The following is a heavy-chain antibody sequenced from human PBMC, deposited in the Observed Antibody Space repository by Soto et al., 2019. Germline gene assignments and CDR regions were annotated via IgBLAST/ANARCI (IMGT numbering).Heavy chain of an antibody. CDR2: INAGSGHT. V-gene: IGHV1-3*01. J-gene: IGHJ6*02. CDR3: ARGSRPAAIEDYFYYDMEV. CDR1: GYTFASYA. Sequence: QVQLVQSGAEVKKPGASVKVSCRASGYTFASYAMHWVRQAPGQRLEWMGWINAGSGHTKYSQKVQGRVTITRDTSAITAYMELSSLRSEDTAVYYCARGSRPAAIEDYFYYDMEVWGQGTTVTVSS. D-gene: IGHD2-2*01.